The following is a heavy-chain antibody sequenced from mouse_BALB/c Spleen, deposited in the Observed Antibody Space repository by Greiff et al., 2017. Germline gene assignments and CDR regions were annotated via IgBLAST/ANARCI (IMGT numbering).Heavy chain of an antibody. CDR2: ISSGSSTI. J-gene: IGHJ4*01. CDR3: ARDDPGAMDY. D-gene: IGHD2-3*01. CDR1: GFTFSSFG. Sequence: DVMLVESGGGLVQPGGSRKLSCAASGFTFSSFGMHWVRQAPEKGLEWVAYISSGSSTIYYADTVKGRFTISRDNPKNTLFLQMTSLRSEDTAMYYCARDDPGAMDYWGQGTSVTVSS. V-gene: IGHV5-17*02.